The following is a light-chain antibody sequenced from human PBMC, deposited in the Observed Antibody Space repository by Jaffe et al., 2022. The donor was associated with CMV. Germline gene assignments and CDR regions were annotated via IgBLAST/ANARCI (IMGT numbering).Light chain of an antibody. CDR3: GSRDTSGHYLV. CDR2: GKN. CDR1: SFRTYY. V-gene: IGLV3-19*01. J-gene: IGLJ3*02. Sequence: SSELSQDPTVSVALGQTVRITCQGDSFRTYYASWYQQRPGQAPVLVNLGKNRRPSGIPDRFSGSRSGDTASLTITGAQAEDEAAYHCGSRDTSGHYLVFGGGTKLTVL.